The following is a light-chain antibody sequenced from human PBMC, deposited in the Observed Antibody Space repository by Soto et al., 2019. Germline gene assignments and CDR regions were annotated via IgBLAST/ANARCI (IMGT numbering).Light chain of an antibody. CDR3: QTWGTGIQV. V-gene: IGLV4-69*01. J-gene: IGLJ3*02. Sequence: QPVLTQSPSASASLGASVTLTCTLSSGHSSYAIAWHQQQPEKGPRYLMKLNSDGSHSKGDGIPDRFSGSSSGAARYLTISRLQSEDEADYYCQTWGTGIQVFGGGTKLTVL. CDR2: LNSDGSH. CDR1: SGHSSYA.